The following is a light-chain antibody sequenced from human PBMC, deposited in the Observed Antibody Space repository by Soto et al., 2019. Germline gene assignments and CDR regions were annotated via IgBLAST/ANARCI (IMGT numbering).Light chain of an antibody. CDR2: SNN. J-gene: IGLJ1*01. V-gene: IGLV1-44*01. CDR3: AAWDDSLNGYV. Sequence: QSVLTQPPSVSGTPGQRVTISCSGSSSNIGSNTVNWYQQLPGTAPKLLTYSNNQRPSGVPDRFSGSKSGTSASLAISGLQSEDEADYYCAAWDDSLNGYVFGTGTKVTVL. CDR1: SSNIGSNT.